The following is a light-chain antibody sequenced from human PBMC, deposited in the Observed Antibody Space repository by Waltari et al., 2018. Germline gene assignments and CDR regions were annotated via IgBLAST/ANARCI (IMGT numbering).Light chain of an antibody. CDR1: NGDIGNYNY. V-gene: IGLV2-14*01. J-gene: IGLJ3*02. CDR2: EVN. CDR3: CSFTRTSTWV. Sequence: QSALTQPASVSGSPGQSITISCTGTNGDIGNYNYVSWYQQHPGKAPKLMIYEVNNRPSVVSSRFSGSKSGNTASLTIFGLQAEDEADYYCCSFTRTSTWVFGGGTKLTVL.